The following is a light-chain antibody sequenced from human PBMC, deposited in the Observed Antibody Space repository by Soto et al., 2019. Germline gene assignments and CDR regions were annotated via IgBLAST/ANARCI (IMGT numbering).Light chain of an antibody. CDR2: VNS. Sequence: QSVLTQPPSVSGAPGQRVTISCTGSSSNIGAGYNVHWYQQLPGTAPKLLIYVNSNRPSGVPDRFSGSKTGTSASLAITGLEAEDEADYYFQSYDSSLSGSIFCGGTELTVL. CDR1: SSNIGAGYN. V-gene: IGLV1-40*01. J-gene: IGLJ2*01. CDR3: QSYDSSLSGSI.